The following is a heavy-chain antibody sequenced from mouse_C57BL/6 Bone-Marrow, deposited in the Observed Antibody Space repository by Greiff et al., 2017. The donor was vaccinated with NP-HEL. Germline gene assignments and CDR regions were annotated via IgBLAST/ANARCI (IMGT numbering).Heavy chain of an antibody. CDR3: ARRGYYGSSSVLPMDY. CDR1: GYTFTSYG. D-gene: IGHD1-1*01. J-gene: IGHJ4*01. V-gene: IGHV1-81*01. CDR2: IYPRRGNT. Sequence: QVHVKQSGAELARPGASVKLSCKASGYTFTSYGISWVKQRTGQGLEWIGEIYPRRGNTYYNEKFKGKATLTADNSSSTAYMELRSLTSEDSAVYFCARRGYYGSSSVLPMDYWGQGTSVTVSS.